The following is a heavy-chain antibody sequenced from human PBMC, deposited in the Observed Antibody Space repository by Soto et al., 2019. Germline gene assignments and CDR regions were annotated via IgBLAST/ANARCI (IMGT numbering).Heavy chain of an antibody. D-gene: IGHD6-13*01. CDR3: AKDQGSSWYEIDY. Sequence: EVQLLESGGGLVQPGGSLRLSCAAPGFTFSNFAVTWVRQAQGKGLEWVSTISGSGGSTYYADSVKGRFTISRDNSKNTLYLQMNSLRAEDTAVYYCAKDQGSSWYEIDYWGQGTLVTVSS. V-gene: IGHV3-23*01. J-gene: IGHJ4*02. CDR1: GFTFSNFA. CDR2: ISGSGGST.